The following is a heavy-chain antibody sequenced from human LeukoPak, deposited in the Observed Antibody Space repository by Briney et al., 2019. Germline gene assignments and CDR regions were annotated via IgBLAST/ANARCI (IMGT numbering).Heavy chain of an antibody. CDR1: GFTFSTYA. J-gene: IGHJ4*02. V-gene: IGHV3-30*18. CDR3: AKVLSEGYLPGYYNPYDS. CDR2: ISYEGNNI. D-gene: IGHD3-9*01. Sequence: GGSLRLSCAASGFTFSTYAMHWVRRVPGKGLEWVAVISYEGNNIYYVDSVKGRFTISRDNSKNTLYLQMNSLRVEDTAVYYCAKVLSEGYLPGYYNPYDSWGQGTLVTVSS.